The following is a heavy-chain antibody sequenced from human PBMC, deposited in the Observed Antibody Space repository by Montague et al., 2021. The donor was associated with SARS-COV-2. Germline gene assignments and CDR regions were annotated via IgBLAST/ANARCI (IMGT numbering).Heavy chain of an antibody. CDR3: ARAPYYGPGKPYQFDY. Sequence: SETLSLTCTVSGYSINSNYYWGWIRQPPGKGLEWIGCSYHSGTTPYHPPLMSRVTILLVTSNNHFSLKVTSVTAAGTAVYYCARAPYYGPGKPYQFDYWGRGTLVTVSS. J-gene: IGHJ4*02. CDR2: SYHSGTT. D-gene: IGHD3-10*01. V-gene: IGHV4-38-2*02. CDR1: GYSINSNYY.